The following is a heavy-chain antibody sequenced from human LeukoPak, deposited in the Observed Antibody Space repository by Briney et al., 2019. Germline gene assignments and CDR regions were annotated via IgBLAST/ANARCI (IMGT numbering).Heavy chain of an antibody. CDR2: IKSKSERGTT. V-gene: IGHV3-15*01. D-gene: IGHD2-2*02. J-gene: IGHJ4*02. CDR3: TSNLYCSTSSCYTLDN. Sequence: GGSLRLSCAASGFTFSNGWMSWVRQAPGKGLEWVGRIKSKSERGTTDYAAPVKGRFTISRDGSKNTVYLHMNSLKTEDTAVYFCTSNLYCSTSSCYTLDNWGQGTLVAVSP. CDR1: GFTFSNGW.